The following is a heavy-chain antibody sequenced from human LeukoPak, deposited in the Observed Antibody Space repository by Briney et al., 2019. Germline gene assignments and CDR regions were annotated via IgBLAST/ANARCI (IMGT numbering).Heavy chain of an antibody. V-gene: IGHV1-18*01. CDR2: ISAYNGNT. Sequence: ASVKVSCKSSVYTFTSYGISWVRQAPGQGLEWMGWISAYNGNTNYAQKLQGRVTMTTDTSTSTAYMELRSLRSDDTAVYYCAKDDSYCDFWSTSYYYYYMDVWGKGTTVTVSS. J-gene: IGHJ6*03. D-gene: IGHD3-3*01. CDR1: VYTFTSYG. CDR3: AKDDSYCDFWSTSYYYYYMDV.